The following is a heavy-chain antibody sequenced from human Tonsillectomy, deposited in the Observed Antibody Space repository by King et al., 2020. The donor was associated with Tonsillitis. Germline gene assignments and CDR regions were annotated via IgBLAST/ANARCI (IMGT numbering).Heavy chain of an antibody. J-gene: IGHJ4*02. D-gene: IGHD3-22*01. CDR2: IWYDGSNK. CDR1: GFTFSSYG. CDR3: ARGGYYDSSGRFDY. Sequence: VQLVESGGGVVQPWKSLRLSCAASGFTFSSYGMHWVRQAPGKGRECVAVIWYDGSNKYYADSVKGRLTISRDNSKKTLYLTLNSLRAEYTAVYYCARGGYYDSSGRFDYWGQGTMVTVSS. V-gene: IGHV3-33*01.